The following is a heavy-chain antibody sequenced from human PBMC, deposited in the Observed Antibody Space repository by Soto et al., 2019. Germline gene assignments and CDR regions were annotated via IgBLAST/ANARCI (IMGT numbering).Heavy chain of an antibody. Sequence: PSETLSLTCAAYGGSFTGYFWSWIRQSPGKGLEWIGEINDRGSTVYSPSLKSRIIISVDTSMDQFSLKMSSVTAADTAVYYCGRGLRRSIDSWGQGTLVTVSS. CDR3: GRGLRRSIDS. CDR2: INDRGST. V-gene: IGHV4-34*01. J-gene: IGHJ4*02. CDR1: GGSFTGYF.